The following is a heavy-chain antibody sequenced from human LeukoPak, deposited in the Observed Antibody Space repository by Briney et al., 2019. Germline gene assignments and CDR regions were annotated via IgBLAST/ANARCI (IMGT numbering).Heavy chain of an antibody. V-gene: IGHV6-1*01. Sequence: SQTLSLTCAISGDSASSNSAAWNWIRQSPSRGLEWLGRTYYRSKWYNDYAVSVKSRITINPDTSKNQFSLQLNSVTPEDTAVYYCARDQRRSSGWYDVNYYYYYMDVWGKGTTVTVSS. CDR1: GDSASSNSAA. J-gene: IGHJ6*03. CDR3: ARDQRRSSGWYDVNYYYYYMDV. D-gene: IGHD6-19*01. CDR2: TYYRSKWYN.